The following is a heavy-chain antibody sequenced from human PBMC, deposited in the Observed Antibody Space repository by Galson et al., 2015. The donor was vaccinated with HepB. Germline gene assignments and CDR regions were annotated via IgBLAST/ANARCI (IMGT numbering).Heavy chain of an antibody. CDR1: GFTFSSYA. CDR3: ARDDGGNFFGY. D-gene: IGHD4-23*01. V-gene: IGHV3-30*04. CDR2: ISYDGSNK. J-gene: IGHJ4*02. Sequence: SLRLSCAASGFTFSSYAMHWVRQAPGKGLEWVAVISYDGSNKYYADSVKGRFTISRDNSKNTLYLQMNSLRAEDTAVYYCARDDGGNFFGYWGQGTLVTVSS.